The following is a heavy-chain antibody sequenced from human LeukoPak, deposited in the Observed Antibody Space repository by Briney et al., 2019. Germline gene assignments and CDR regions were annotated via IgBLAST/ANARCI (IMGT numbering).Heavy chain of an antibody. J-gene: IGHJ4*02. V-gene: IGHV4-61*02. Sequence: PSETLSLTCTVSGGSISSGSYYWSWIRQPAGKGLEWIGRIYTSGSTNYNPSLNSRVTISVDTSKNQYSLKLSHVTAADTAVYYCAREVYDSSGYYLDYWGQGTLVTVSS. CDR2: IYTSGST. D-gene: IGHD3-22*01. CDR1: GGSISSGSYY. CDR3: AREVYDSSGYYLDY.